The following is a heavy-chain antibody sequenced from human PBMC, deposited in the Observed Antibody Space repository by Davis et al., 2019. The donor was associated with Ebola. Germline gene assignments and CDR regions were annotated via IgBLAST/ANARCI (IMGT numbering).Heavy chain of an antibody. CDR1: GFTFSSYG. J-gene: IGHJ4*02. CDR2: IRYDGSNK. V-gene: IGHV3-30*02. D-gene: IGHD3-22*01. Sequence: GESLKISCAASGFTFSSYGMHWVRQAPGKGLEWVAFIRYDGSNKYYADSVKGRFTISRDNSKNTLYLQMNSLRAEDTAVYYCAKEDSMIVVVPLDYWGQGTLVTVSS. CDR3: AKEDSMIVVVPLDY.